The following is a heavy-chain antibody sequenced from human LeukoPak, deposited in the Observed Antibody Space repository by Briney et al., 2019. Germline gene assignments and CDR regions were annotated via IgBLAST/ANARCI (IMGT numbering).Heavy chain of an antibody. CDR1: GGSISSYY. D-gene: IGHD5-12*01. CDR3: ARDLYGGYNY. J-gene: IGHJ4*02. V-gene: IGHV4-59*01. CDR2: TYYSGST. Sequence: SETLSLTCTVSGGSISSYYWSWIRQPPGKGLEWIGYTYYSGSTNNNPSLKSRVTISVDTSKNQFSLKLSSVTAADTAVYYCARDLYGGYNYWGQGTLVTVSS.